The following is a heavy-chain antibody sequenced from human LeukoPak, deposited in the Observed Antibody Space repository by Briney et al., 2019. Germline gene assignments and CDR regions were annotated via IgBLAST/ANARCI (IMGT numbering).Heavy chain of an antibody. Sequence: GGSLRLSCAASGFTFSNYWMSWVRQAPGKGLEWVANIKQDGSEKYYVESVKGRFTISRDNAKNSLYLQMNSLRAEDTALYYRASGGSYYPLFDYWGQGTLVTVSS. D-gene: IGHD1-26*01. J-gene: IGHJ4*02. CDR3: ASGGSYYPLFDY. CDR2: IKQDGSEK. CDR1: GFTFSNYW. V-gene: IGHV3-7*01.